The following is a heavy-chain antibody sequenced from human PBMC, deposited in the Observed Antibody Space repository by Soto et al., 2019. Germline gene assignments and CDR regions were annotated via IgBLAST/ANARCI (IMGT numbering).Heavy chain of an antibody. CDR2: IYYSGST. CDR3: ARDQGDSYGLDY. Sequence: KSSETLSLTCTVSGGSISSYYWSWIRQPPGKGLEWIGYIYYSGSTNYNPSLKSRVTISVDTSKNQFSLKLSSVTAADTAVYYCARDQGDSYGLDYWGQGTLVTVSS. CDR1: GGSISSYY. D-gene: IGHD5-18*01. J-gene: IGHJ4*02. V-gene: IGHV4-59*01.